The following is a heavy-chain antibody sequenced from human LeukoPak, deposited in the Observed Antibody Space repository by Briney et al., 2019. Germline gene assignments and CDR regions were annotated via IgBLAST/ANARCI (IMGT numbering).Heavy chain of an antibody. V-gene: IGHV3-48*03. J-gene: IGHJ6*03. CDR2: ISSSGSTL. CDR3: HYYYMDV. CDR1: GFTFSSYE. Sequence: GGSLRLSCGASGFTFSSYEMNWVRPPPGKGLEWVSYISSSGSTLYYADSVKGRFTISRDNAKNSLYLQMNILRAEDKAVYYCHYYYMDVWGKGTTVTVS.